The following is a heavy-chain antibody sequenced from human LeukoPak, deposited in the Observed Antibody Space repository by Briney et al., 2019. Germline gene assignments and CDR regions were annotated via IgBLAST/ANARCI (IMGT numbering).Heavy chain of an antibody. D-gene: IGHD5-12*01. CDR2: IYTSGST. V-gene: IGHV4-61*02. CDR3: ARDRRGGYDPYYYYYYYMDV. CDR1: GVSISSGSYY. J-gene: IGHJ6*03. Sequence: SHTLSLTSTVSGVSISSGSYYWRWLRQPAGKGLEWIGRIYTSGSTNYNPSLKSRVTISVDTSKNQFSLKLSSVTAADTAVYYCARDRRGGYDPYYYYYYYMDVWGKGTTVTVSS.